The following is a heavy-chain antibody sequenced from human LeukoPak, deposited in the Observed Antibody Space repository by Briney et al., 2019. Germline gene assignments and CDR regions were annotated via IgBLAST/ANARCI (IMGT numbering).Heavy chain of an antibody. CDR1: GGSISSGGYY. CDR3: AKVPFYGADGWFDP. J-gene: IGHJ5*02. D-gene: IGHD4-17*01. Sequence: PSQTLSLTCTVSGGSISSGGYYWSWIRQPPGKGLEWIGYIYHSGSTYYNPSLKSRVTISVDTSKNQFSLKLSSVTAADTAVYYCAKVPFYGADGWFDPWGQGTLVTVSS. V-gene: IGHV4-30-2*02. CDR2: IYHSGST.